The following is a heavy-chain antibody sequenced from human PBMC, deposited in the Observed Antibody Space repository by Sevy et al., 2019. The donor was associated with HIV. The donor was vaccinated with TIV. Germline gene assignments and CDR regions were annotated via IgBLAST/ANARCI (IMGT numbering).Heavy chain of an antibody. V-gene: IGHV1-18*01. D-gene: IGHD3-10*01. CDR1: GYTFTSYG. CDR2: ISAYNGNT. CDR3: ARGVLLWFGELFNQDLPNYYYGMDV. J-gene: IGHJ6*02. Sequence: ASVKVSCKASGYTFTSYGISWVRQAPGQGLEWMGWISAYNGNTNYAQKLQGRVTMTTDTSTSTAYMELRSLRSDDTAVYYCARGVLLWFGELFNQDLPNYYYGMDVWGQGTTVTVSS.